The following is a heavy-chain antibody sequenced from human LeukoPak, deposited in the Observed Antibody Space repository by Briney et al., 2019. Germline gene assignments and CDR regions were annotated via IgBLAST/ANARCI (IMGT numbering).Heavy chain of an antibody. J-gene: IGHJ4*02. CDR2: ISSSGSTI. CDR1: GFTFSDHY. Sequence: GGSLRLSCAASGFTFSDHYMTWIRQAPGKGLEWVSYISSSGSTIYYADSVKGRFTISRDNAKNSLYLQMNSLRAEDTAVYYCARMFYYYDRSGYTTGYFDYWGQGTLVTVSS. CDR3: ARMFYYYDRSGYTTGYFDY. D-gene: IGHD3-22*01. V-gene: IGHV3-11*01.